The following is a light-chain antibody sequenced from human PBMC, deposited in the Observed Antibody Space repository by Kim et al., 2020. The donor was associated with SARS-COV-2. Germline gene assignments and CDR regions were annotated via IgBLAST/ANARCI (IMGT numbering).Light chain of an antibody. CDR2: EAS. CDR1: QSISIY. V-gene: IGKV1-5*03. J-gene: IGKJ5*01. CDR3: QQYSTYPLT. Sequence: ASVGDRVTIACRASQSISIYLAWYQQKPGEAPELLIYEASSLQSGVPSRFSGSGSGTEFTLTISSLQPDDFATYFCQQYSTYPLTFGQGTRLDIK.